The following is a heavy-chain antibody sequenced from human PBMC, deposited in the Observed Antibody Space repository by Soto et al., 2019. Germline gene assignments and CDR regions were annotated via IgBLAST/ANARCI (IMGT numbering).Heavy chain of an antibody. Sequence: SETLSLTCTVSGGSISSYYWSWIRQPPGKGLEWIGYIYYSGSTNYNPSLKSRVTISVDTSKNQFSLKLSSVTAADTAVYYCARALEDAQDLTFDIWGQGTMVTVS. V-gene: IGHV4-59*01. J-gene: IGHJ3*02. D-gene: IGHD3-3*01. CDR1: GGSISSYY. CDR2: IYYSGST. CDR3: ARALEDAQDLTFDI.